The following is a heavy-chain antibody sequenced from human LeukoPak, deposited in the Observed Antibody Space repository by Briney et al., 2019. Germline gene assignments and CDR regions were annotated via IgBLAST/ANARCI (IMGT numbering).Heavy chain of an antibody. CDR2: INPNSGGT. J-gene: IGHJ4*02. Sequence: APVKVSCKTSGYTFTGYYMHWVRQAPGQGLEWMGWINPNSGGTNYAQKFQGRVTMTRDTSISTAYMELSRLRSDDTAVYYCARDKRGYSFIFDYWGQGTLVTVSS. CDR1: GYTFTGYY. CDR3: ARDKRGYSFIFDY. V-gene: IGHV1-2*02. D-gene: IGHD5-18*01.